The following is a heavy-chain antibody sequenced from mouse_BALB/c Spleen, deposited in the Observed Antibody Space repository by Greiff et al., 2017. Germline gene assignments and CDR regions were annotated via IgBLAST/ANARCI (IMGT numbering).Heavy chain of an antibody. CDR1: GFTFSSYG. V-gene: IGHV5-6-3*01. CDR2: INSNGGST. CDR3: ARVLLDY. Sequence: EVKLQESGGGLVQPGGSLKLSCAASGFTFSSYGMSWVRQTPDKRLELVATINSNGGSTYYPDSVKGRFTISRDNAKNTLYLQMSSLKSEDTAMYDGARVLLDYWGQGTTLTVSS. J-gene: IGHJ2*01.